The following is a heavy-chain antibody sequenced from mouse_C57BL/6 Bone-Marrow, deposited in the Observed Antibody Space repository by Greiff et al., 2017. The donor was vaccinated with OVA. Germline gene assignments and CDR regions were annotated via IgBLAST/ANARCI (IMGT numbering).Heavy chain of an antibody. D-gene: IGHD2-4*01. CDR1: GFTFSSYG. J-gene: IGHJ3*01. CDR3: ARSNCDYDKAY. V-gene: IGHV5-6*01. CDR2: ISSGGSYT. Sequence: EVQGVESGGDLVKPGGSLKLSCAASGFTFSSYGMSWVRQTPDKRLEWVATISSGGSYTYYPDSVKGRFPITRDNAKNTLYLQMSSLKSEDTAMYYCARSNCDYDKAYWGQGTLVTVSA.